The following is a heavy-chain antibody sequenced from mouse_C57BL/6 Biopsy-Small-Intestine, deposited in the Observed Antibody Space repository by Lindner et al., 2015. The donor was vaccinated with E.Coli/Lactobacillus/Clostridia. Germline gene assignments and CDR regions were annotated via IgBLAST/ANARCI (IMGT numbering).Heavy chain of an antibody. CDR2: IIPIFDKP. CDR1: GGTFNTYT. D-gene: IGHD3-1*01. CDR3: AAKGDAAPDSDY. V-gene: IGHV1-74*01. Sequence: SVKVSCKPSGGTFNTYTINWVRQAPGQGLEWMGRIIPIFDKPNYAQKFQGRVTITADKSTSAAYLELSSLRSEDTAVYYCAAKGDAAPDSDYWGQGTLVTVSS. J-gene: IGHJ4*01.